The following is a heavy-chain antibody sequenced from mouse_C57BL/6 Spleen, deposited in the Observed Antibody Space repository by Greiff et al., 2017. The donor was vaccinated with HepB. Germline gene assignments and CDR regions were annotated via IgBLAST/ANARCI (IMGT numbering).Heavy chain of an antibody. J-gene: IGHJ4*01. D-gene: IGHD1-1*01. V-gene: IGHV1-50*01. CDR3: ARAITTGVATKAMDY. CDR2: IDPSDSYT. CDR1: GYTFTSYW. Sequence: VQLQQSGAELVKPGASVKLSCKASGYTFTSYWMQWVKQRPGQGLEWIGEIDPSDSYTNYNQKFKGKATLTVDTSSSPAYMQLSSLTSEDSAVYYCARAITTGVATKAMDYWGQGTSVTGSS.